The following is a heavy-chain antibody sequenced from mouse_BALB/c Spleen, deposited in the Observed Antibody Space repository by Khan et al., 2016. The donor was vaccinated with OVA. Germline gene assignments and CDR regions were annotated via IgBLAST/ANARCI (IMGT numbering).Heavy chain of an antibody. J-gene: IGHJ3*01. CDR3: TRRNWDVAWFAY. CDR1: GYTFTRSW. D-gene: IGHD4-1*01. Sequence: VHVKQSGTVLARPGASVKMSCKASGYTFTRSWMHWVKQRPGQGLEWIGAIYPGNSDTNYNEKFKGKAKLTAVTSTSTAYMELSSLTKEDSAVYYCTRRNWDVAWFAYWGQGTLVTVSA. CDR2: IYPGNSDT. V-gene: IGHV1-5*01.